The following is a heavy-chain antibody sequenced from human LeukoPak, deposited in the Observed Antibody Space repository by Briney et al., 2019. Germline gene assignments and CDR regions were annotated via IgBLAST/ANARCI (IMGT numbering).Heavy chain of an antibody. CDR3: AREASITLVRGVTKYFDY. CDR1: GFTFSSYA. J-gene: IGHJ4*02. CDR2: INWNGGST. Sequence: PGGSLRLSCAASGFTFSSYAMNWVRQAPGKGLEWVSDINWNGGSTGYVDSVDGRFTISRDNAKNSLYLEMTSLRVEDTALYYCAREASITLVRGVTKYFDYWGQGTLVTVSS. D-gene: IGHD3-10*01. V-gene: IGHV3-20*04.